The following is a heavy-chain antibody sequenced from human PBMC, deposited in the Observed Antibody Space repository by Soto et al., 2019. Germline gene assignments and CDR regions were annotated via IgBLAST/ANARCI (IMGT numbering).Heavy chain of an antibody. V-gene: IGHV3-7*04. D-gene: IGHD3-10*01. CDR1: GFAFSNYW. CDR3: VRSSGWTGDY. Sequence: GGSLRLSCETSGFAFSNYWMSWVRQLPGKGLEWVANIRQDGSEINYVDSVRGRFTISRDNAKSSLNLQMNSLRAEDTAVYHCVRSSGWTGDYWGQGILVTVSS. CDR2: IRQDGSEI. J-gene: IGHJ4*02.